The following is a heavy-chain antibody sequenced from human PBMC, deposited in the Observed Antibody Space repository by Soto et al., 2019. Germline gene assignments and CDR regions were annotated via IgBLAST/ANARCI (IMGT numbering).Heavy chain of an antibody. J-gene: IGHJ4*02. D-gene: IGHD1-1*01. CDR2: ISAHNGNT. Sequence: QVHLVQSGAEVKKPGASVKVSCQGSGYAFTTYGITWVRQAPGQGLEWMGWISAHNGNTNYAQKLQGRVTVTRETSTSTAYMELRSRRYDATAVYYCARGRYGDYWGQGALVTVSS. V-gene: IGHV1-18*01. CDR3: ARGRYGDY. CDR1: GYAFTTYG.